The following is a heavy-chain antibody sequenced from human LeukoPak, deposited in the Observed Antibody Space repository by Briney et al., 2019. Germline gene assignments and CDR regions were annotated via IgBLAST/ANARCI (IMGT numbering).Heavy chain of an antibody. V-gene: IGHV3-33*06. CDR3: AKDRRRFLESFDY. CDR1: GFTFSSYG. J-gene: IGHJ4*02. D-gene: IGHD3-3*01. CDR2: IWYDGSNK. Sequence: GRSLRLSCAASGFTFSSYGMHWVRQAPGKGLEWVAVIWYDGSNKYYADSVNGRFTISRDNSKNTLYLQMNSLRAQDTAVYYCAKDRRRFLESFDYWAREPWSPSPQ.